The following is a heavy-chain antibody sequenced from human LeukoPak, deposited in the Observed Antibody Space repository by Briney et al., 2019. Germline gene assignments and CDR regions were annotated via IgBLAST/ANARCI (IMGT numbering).Heavy chain of an antibody. V-gene: IGHV3-21*01. CDR1: GFTFSSYS. CDR3: ARLGYYGSGSYRGPFDY. J-gene: IGHJ4*02. Sequence: GGSLRLSCAASGFTFSSYSMNWVRQAPGKGLEWVSSISSSSSYIYYADSVKGRFAISRDNAKNSLYLQMNSLRAEDTAVYYCARLGYYGSGSYRGPFDYWGQGTLVTVSS. D-gene: IGHD3-10*01. CDR2: ISSSSSYI.